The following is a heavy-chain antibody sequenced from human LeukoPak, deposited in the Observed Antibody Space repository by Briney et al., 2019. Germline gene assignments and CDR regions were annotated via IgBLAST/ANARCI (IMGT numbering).Heavy chain of an antibody. CDR1: GGSFSGYY. D-gene: IGHD3-3*01. Sequence: SETLSLTSAVYGGSFSGYYWSWIRQPPWKGLEWIGEINHSGSTNYNPSLKSRVTISADTSKNQFSLKLSSVTAPDTAVYYCARVRPLYDFWSGYSFDYWGQGTLVTVSS. V-gene: IGHV4-34*01. J-gene: IGHJ4*02. CDR2: INHSGST. CDR3: ARVRPLYDFWSGYSFDY.